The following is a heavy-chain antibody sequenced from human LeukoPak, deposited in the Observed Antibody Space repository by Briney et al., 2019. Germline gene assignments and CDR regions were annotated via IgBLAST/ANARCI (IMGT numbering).Heavy chain of an antibody. V-gene: IGHV3-30*02. CDR2: IPYDRTNE. CDR3: AKDRCSNGIGCYYYYMEV. Sequence: PGESLRLFCAASAFTFSSYGMHWVRQAPGKGLEYVAYIPYDRTNEQYADSVEGRFRVSRDNSNNILYLQMNSLRTEETAVYYCAKDRCSNGIGCYYYYMEVWGKGTTVTISS. CDR1: AFTFSSYG. J-gene: IGHJ6*03. D-gene: IGHD2-8*01.